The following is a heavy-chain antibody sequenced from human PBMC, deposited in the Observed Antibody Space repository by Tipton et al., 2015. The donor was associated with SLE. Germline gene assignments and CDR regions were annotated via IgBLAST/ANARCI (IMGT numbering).Heavy chain of an antibody. CDR1: GYTFSGYY. V-gene: IGHV1-2*02. D-gene: IGHD3-9*01. J-gene: IGHJ3*02. CDR2: INPNSGGA. CDR3: ARDYVPRFAWLPSDTFDI. Sequence: QSGPEVKRPGASVKVSCEASGYTFSGYYIHWVRQAPGQGLEWMGWINPNSGGAQSAPKFQGRVTMTTETSISTAYMELSSLMSDDTAVYYCARDYVPRFAWLPSDTFDIWGRGTMVTVSS.